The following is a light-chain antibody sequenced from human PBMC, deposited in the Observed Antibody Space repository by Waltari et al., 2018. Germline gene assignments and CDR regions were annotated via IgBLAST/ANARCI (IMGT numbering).Light chain of an antibody. V-gene: IGLV1-44*01. J-gene: IGLJ3*02. CDR3: AGFDASLNAWV. Sequence: QSVLTQPPSASGTPGQRVTISCSGRSSNIGNNYVNWYQQFPGMAPKLLFHNNKQRPSGVPGRCSGSKSGTSASLAISGLQSEDEAEYYCAGFDASLNAWVFGGGTKLTVL. CDR1: SSNIGNNY. CDR2: NNK.